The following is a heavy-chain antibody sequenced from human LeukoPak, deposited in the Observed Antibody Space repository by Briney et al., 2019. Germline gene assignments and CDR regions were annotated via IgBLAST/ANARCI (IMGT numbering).Heavy chain of an antibody. CDR3: AKDLHFGSADY. Sequence: GGSLRLSCAASGFTFSSYGMSWVRQAPGKGLVWVSYINPDGTSTEYADSVQGRFTISRDNAKNTLYLQMNSLRVDDTAVYYCAKDLHFGSADYWGQGTLVTVSS. D-gene: IGHD3-10*01. CDR1: GFTFSSYG. CDR2: INPDGTST. V-gene: IGHV3-74*03. J-gene: IGHJ4*02.